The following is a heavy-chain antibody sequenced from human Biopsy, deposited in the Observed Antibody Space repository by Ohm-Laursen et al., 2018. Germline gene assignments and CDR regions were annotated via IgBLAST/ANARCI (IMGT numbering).Heavy chain of an antibody. Sequence: SLRLSCAASGFVVSGTQMSWVRQAPRKGLEWVSYTSSSGNTIDYAASVKGRFTISRDNAKKSLYLRMNGLRAEDTAVFYCAKDLRNNNWGVENWGQGTLVTVSS. CDR2: TSSSGNTI. CDR3: AKDLRNNNWGVEN. CDR1: GFVVSGTQ. J-gene: IGHJ4*02. D-gene: IGHD7-27*01. V-gene: IGHV3-11*04.